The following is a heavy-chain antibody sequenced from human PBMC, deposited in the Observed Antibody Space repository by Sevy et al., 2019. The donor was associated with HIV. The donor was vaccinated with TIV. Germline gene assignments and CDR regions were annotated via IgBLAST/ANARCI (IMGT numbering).Heavy chain of an antibody. V-gene: IGHV3-30*09. CDR3: ALERLSSDVAEYFQN. J-gene: IGHJ1*01. CDR2: VSYDGSNT. CDR1: VFTFRSFS. Sequence: GGSLRLSCAASVFTFRSFSRHWVRQAPGKWLEWVTTVSYDGSNTYYADSVKGRFAVFRDNSRNLLNLQMNNLRPEDTAVYYCALERLSSDVAEYFQNWGQGTPVTVSS. D-gene: IGHD1-1*01.